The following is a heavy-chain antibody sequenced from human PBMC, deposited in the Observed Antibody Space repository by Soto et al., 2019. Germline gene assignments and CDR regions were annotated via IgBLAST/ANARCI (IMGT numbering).Heavy chain of an antibody. J-gene: IGHJ6*02. CDR2: IHPVDSDT. CDR3: ARVLRSGYLAYFYYDMDV. Sequence: SGESLKISCKGSGYSFTSYWIGWVRQMPGKGLEWMGIIHPVDSDTRYSPSFQGQVTISADKSISTAYLQWSSLKASDTAMYYCARVLRSGYLAYFYYDMDVWGQGTTVTVSS. V-gene: IGHV5-51*01. CDR1: GYSFTSYW. D-gene: IGHD5-12*01.